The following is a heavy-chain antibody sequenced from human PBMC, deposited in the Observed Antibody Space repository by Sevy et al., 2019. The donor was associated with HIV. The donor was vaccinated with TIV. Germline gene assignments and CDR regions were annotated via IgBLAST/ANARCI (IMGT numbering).Heavy chain of an antibody. CDR3: VREGGGGYSYSLDS. CDR2: MKQDGSEK. V-gene: IGHV3-7*01. J-gene: IGHJ4*02. D-gene: IGHD5-18*01. Sequence: GGSLRLSCAASGFTFSTYWMSWVRQAPGKGLEWVATMKQDGSEKDYVDSVKGRFTISRDNAKNSLYLQMNSLGGEDTVGYYCVREGGGGYSYSLDSWGQGTLVTVSS. CDR1: GFTFSTYW.